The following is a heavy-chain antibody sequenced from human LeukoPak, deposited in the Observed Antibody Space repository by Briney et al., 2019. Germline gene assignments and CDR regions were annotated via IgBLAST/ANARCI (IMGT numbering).Heavy chain of an antibody. Sequence: PGGSLRLSCTASGFTVSSSYMTWVRQAPGKGLGGVSVIYSGGSTYYADSVDGRFTISRDNSKNTLYLQMNSLRAEDTAVYYCARGITMVRGLRGMDVWGQGTTVTVS. D-gene: IGHD3-10*01. CDR2: IYSGGST. J-gene: IGHJ6*02. V-gene: IGHV3-66*01. CDR3: ARGITMVRGLRGMDV. CDR1: GFTVSSSY.